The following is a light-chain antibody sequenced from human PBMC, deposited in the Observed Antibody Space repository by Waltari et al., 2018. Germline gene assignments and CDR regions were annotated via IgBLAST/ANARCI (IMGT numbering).Light chain of an antibody. J-gene: IGLJ3*02. CDR1: SSNIGTNY. CDR2: RSD. V-gene: IGLV1-47*01. Sequence: QSVLTQPPSASGTPGQGVTISCSGSSSNIGTNYIYWYQQLPATAPKLLIYRSDQRPSGVPDRFSGSKSGTSASLAISGLRSEDEADYYWAAWDDSLSGWVFGGGTKLTVL. CDR3: AAWDDSLSGWV.